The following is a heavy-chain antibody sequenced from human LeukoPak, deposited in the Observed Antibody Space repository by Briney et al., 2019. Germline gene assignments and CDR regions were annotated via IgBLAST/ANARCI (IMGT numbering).Heavy chain of an antibody. D-gene: IGHD5-12*01. CDR2: INSDGSST. Sequence: GGSLRLSCAASGFTFSSYWMHWVRQAPGKGLVWVSRINSDGSSTSYADSVKGRFTISRDNAKNTLYLQMNSLRAEDTAVYHCARVRLANNWFDPWGQGTLVTVSS. V-gene: IGHV3-74*01. CDR3: ARVRLANNWFDP. CDR1: GFTFSSYW. J-gene: IGHJ5*02.